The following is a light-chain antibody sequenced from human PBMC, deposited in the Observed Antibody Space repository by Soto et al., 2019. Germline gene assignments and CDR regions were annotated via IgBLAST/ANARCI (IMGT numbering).Light chain of an antibody. V-gene: IGKV3-20*01. CDR2: ATS. J-gene: IGKJ1*01. Sequence: EIVLTQSPGTLSSSPGERATLSCRASQSIDNRYFAWYQHKPGQAPRLLIYATSSRATGIPDRFGGSRSGTVLIFSFNSLEPKDFAVNYCQQYFASFWTFGQGTKGNIK. CDR3: QQYFASFWT. CDR1: QSIDNRY.